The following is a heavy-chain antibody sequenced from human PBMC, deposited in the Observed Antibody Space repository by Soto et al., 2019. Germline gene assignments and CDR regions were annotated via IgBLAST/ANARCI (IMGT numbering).Heavy chain of an antibody. CDR1: GFTFSSYS. J-gene: IGHJ4*02. CDR3: ARATRYYFDY. V-gene: IGHV3-21*01. Sequence: EVQLVESGGGLVKPGGSLRLSCAASGFTFSSYSMNWVRQAPGKGLEWVSSISSSSSYIYYADSVKGRFTISRDNAKNSLYLQMNSLRAEDTAVYYCARATRYYFDYWGQGTLVTVSS. CDR2: ISSSSSYI.